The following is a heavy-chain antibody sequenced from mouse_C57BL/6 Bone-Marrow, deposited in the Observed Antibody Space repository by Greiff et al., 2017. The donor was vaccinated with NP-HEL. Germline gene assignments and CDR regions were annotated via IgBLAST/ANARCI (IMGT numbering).Heavy chain of an antibody. D-gene: IGHD1-1*01. V-gene: IGHV6-6*01. Sequence: EVMLVESGGGLVQPGGSMKLSCAASGFTFSDAWMDWVRQSPEKGLEWVAEIRNKANNHATYYAESVKGRFTISRDDSKSSVYLQMNSLRAEDTGIYYCTSLLLRSPYFDYWGQGTTLTVSS. CDR2: IRNKANNHAT. J-gene: IGHJ2*01. CDR1: GFTFSDAW. CDR3: TSLLLRSPYFDY.